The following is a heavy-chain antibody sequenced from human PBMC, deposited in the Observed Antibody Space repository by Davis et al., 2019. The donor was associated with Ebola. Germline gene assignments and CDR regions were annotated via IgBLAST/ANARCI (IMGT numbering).Heavy chain of an antibody. V-gene: IGHV3-11*06. CDR3: ARDSILGATPGEAFDI. Sequence: PGGSLRLSCAASGFTFSDYYMSWIRQPPGKGLEWVSYISSSGGSTTYADSVQGRFTVSRDNAENSLYLQMNSLSAEDTAVYYCARDSILGATPGEAFDIWGQGTMVTVSS. J-gene: IGHJ3*02. CDR2: ISSSGGST. CDR1: GFTFSDYY. D-gene: IGHD1-26*01.